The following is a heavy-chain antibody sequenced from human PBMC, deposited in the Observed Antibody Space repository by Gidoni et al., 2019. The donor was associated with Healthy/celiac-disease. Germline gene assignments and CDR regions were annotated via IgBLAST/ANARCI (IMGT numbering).Heavy chain of an antibody. V-gene: IGHV3-30*18. J-gene: IGHJ6*03. CDR1: GFTFSSYG. D-gene: IGHD6-6*01. Sequence: QVQLVESGGGVVQPGRSLRLSCAASGFTFSSYGMHWVRQAPGKGLEWVAVISYDGSNKYYADSVKGRFTISRDNSKNTLYLQMNSLRAEDTAVYYCAKDASKIAASYYYYYMDVWGKGTTVTVSS. CDR3: AKDASKIAASYYYYYMDV. CDR2: ISYDGSNK.